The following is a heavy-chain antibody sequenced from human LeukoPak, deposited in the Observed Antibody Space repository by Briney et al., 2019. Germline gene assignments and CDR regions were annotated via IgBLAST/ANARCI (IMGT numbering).Heavy chain of an antibody. J-gene: IGHJ4*02. CDR2: FYNGGST. D-gene: IGHD6-19*01. CDR1: GGSISSYY. V-gene: IGHV4-59*01. Sequence: SETLSLTCTVSGGSISSYYWSWIRQPPGKGLEWIGYFYNGGSTNYNPSLKSRVTISVDTSKNQFSLKLNSVTAADTAVYYCARSSSGWDKSDYWGQGTLVTVSS. CDR3: ARSSSGWDKSDY.